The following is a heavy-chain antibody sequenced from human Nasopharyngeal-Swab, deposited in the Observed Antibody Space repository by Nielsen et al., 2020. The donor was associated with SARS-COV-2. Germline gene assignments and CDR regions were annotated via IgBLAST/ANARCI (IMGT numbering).Heavy chain of an antibody. Sequence: PETLSLTCTVSGGSISSSSYYWGWIRQPPGKGLEWIGSIYYSGSTYYNPSLKSRVTISVDTSKNQFSLKLSSVTAADTAVYYCASLRYRYYYYGMDVWGQWTTVTVSS. V-gene: IGHV4-39*01. D-gene: IGHD1-14*01. CDR1: GGSISSSSYY. J-gene: IGHJ6*02. CDR3: ASLRYRYYYYGMDV. CDR2: IYYSGST.